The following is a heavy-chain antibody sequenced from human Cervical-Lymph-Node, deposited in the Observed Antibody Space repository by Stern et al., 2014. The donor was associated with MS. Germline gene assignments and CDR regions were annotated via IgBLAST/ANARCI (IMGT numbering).Heavy chain of an antibody. V-gene: IGHV3-48*01. D-gene: IGHD3-10*01. CDR2: ISSSNSTL. CDR1: GFTFSSYS. CDR3: ARTMVRGWGMDV. J-gene: IGHJ6*02. Sequence: EVQLVESGGGLVQPGGSLRLSCAASGFTFSSYSMNWVRQAPGKGLECISYISSSNSTLHYADSVKGRFIISRDNAQNSLYLQMNSLRAEDTAVYYCARTMVRGWGMDVWGQGTTVTVSS.